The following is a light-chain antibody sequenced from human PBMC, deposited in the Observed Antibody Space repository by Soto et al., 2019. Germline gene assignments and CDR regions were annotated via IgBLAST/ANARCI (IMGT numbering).Light chain of an antibody. Sequence: EIFLTQSPVTLSLSPGESATLSCTASRGLDSGQLAWYQQKVGRAPRLLIHDAFMRATGIPDRFSGSGSGTDFTLTIARLEPEDFAVYYCQQYGDSPRTFGQGTRLEIK. V-gene: IGKV3-20*01. CDR2: DAF. J-gene: IGKJ5*01. CDR3: QQYGDSPRT. CDR1: RGLDSGQ.